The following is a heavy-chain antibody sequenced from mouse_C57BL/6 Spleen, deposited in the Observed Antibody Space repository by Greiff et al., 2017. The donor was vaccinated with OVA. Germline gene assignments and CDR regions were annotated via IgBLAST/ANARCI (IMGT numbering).Heavy chain of an antibody. CDR2: IDPSDSYT. V-gene: IGHV1-69*01. D-gene: IGHD2-5*01. J-gene: IGHJ2*01. Sequence: VQLQQPGAELVMPGASVKLSCKASGYTFTSYWMHWVKPRPGQGLEWIGEIDPSDSYTNYNQKFKGKSTLTVDKSSSTAYMQLSSLTSEDSAVYYCARAGSNYPFDYWGQGTTLTVSS. CDR3: ARAGSNYPFDY. CDR1: GYTFTSYW.